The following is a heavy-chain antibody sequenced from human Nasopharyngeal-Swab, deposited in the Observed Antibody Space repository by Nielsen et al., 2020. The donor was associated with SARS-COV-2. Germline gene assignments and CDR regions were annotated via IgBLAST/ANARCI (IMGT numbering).Heavy chain of an antibody. CDR1: GFTFSSYG. CDR3: ARRYYYEDY. Sequence: GESLKISCAASGFTFSSYGMHWVRQAPGKGLEWVAVISYDGSNKYYADSVKGRFTISRDNSKNTLYLQMNSLRAEDTAVYYCARRYYYEDYWGQGTLVTVSS. J-gene: IGHJ4*02. D-gene: IGHD3-22*01. V-gene: IGHV3-30*03. CDR2: ISYDGSNK.